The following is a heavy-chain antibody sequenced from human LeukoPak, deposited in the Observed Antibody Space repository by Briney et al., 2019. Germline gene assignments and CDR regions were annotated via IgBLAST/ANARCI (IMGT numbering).Heavy chain of an antibody. CDR2: IIPIFGTA. Sequence: GASVKVSCKASGGTFSSYAISWVRQAPGQGLEWMGGIIPIFGTANYAQKFQGRVTITADESTSTAYMELSSLRSEDTAVYYCARDGPGTGTLDYWGQGTLVTVSS. D-gene: IGHD6-13*01. J-gene: IGHJ4*02. CDR3: ARDGPGTGTLDY. CDR1: GGTFSSYA. V-gene: IGHV1-69*13.